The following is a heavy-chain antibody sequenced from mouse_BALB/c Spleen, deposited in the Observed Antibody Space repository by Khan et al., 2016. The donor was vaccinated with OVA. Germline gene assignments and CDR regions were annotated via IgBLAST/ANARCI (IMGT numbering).Heavy chain of an antibody. Sequence: QVQLQQSGPELVKPGASVKISCKASGYTFTDFYINWVKQKPGQGLEWIGWIYPGSGNTKYNEKFKDMATLTGDTSSSTAYMQLSSLTSEDTAVYFCAKGGYYGNSLFDYWGQCTTLTVSS. J-gene: IGHJ2*01. CDR1: GYTFTDFY. V-gene: IGHV1-84*02. CDR3: AKGGYYGNSLFDY. CDR2: IYPGSGNT. D-gene: IGHD1-1*01.